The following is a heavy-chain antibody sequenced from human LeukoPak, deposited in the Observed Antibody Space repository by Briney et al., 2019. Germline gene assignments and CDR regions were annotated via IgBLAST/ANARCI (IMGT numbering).Heavy chain of an antibody. Sequence: GGSLRLSCAASGFTFNSYDMHWVRQAPGKGLEWVTFIRSDGDNKYYADSVKGRFTISRDNSKNTLYLQMNSLRAEDTAVYYCAKDKVLRYFDWLFDLDYWGQGTLVTVSS. V-gene: IGHV3-30*02. CDR1: GFTFNSYD. J-gene: IGHJ4*02. CDR3: AKDKVLRYFDWLFDLDY. CDR2: IRSDGDNK. D-gene: IGHD3-9*01.